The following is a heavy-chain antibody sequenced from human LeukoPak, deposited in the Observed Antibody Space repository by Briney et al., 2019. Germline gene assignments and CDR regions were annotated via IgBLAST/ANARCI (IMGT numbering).Heavy chain of an antibody. D-gene: IGHD3-10*01. J-gene: IGHJ4*02. Sequence: PGGSLRLSCAASGFTFSSYWMSWVRQAPGKGLEWVANIKKDGSEKYYVDSVKGRFTISRDNAKTSLYLQMNSLRAEDTAVYYCVPNHHMVRGVMNFDYWGQGTLVTVSS. CDR1: GFTFSSYW. V-gene: IGHV3-7*01. CDR3: VPNHHMVRGVMNFDY. CDR2: IKKDGSEK.